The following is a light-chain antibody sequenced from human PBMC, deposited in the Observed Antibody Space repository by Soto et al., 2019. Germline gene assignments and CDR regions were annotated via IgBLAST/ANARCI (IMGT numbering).Light chain of an antibody. CDR3: QQLNSYPPYT. CDR1: QGISSY. V-gene: IGKV1-9*01. J-gene: IGKJ2*01. CDR2: AAS. Sequence: DIQLTQSPSFLSASVGDRVTITCRASQGISSYLAWYQQKPGKAPKLLIYAASTLQSAVPSRFSGSRSGTEFTLTISSLQPEDFATYYCQQLNSYPPYTFGQGTKMEIK.